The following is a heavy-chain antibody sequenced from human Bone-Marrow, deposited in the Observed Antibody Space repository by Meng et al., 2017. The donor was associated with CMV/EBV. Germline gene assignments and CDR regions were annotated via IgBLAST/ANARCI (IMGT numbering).Heavy chain of an antibody. Sequence: VSGDSISTSYWSWIRQPPGKGLEWIGYIYYSESPNYNPSLKSRVTISVDTSRNHFSLKLRSVTAADTAVYYCARVGDSTISNWFDPWGQGTLVTVSS. J-gene: IGHJ5*02. D-gene: IGHD5/OR15-5a*01. CDR3: ARVGDSTISNWFDP. CDR1: GDSISTSY. CDR2: IYYSESP. V-gene: IGHV4-59*01.